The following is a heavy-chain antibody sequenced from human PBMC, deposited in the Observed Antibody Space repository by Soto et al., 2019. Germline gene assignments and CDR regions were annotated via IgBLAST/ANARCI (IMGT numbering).Heavy chain of an antibody. CDR3: ANGAVAGKYYYYGMDV. J-gene: IGHJ6*02. CDR1: GFTFSSYA. CDR2: ISGSGGST. V-gene: IGHV3-23*01. Sequence: EVQLLESGGGLVQPGGSLRLSCAASGFTFSSYAMSWVRQAPGKGLEWVSAISGSGGSTYYADSVKGRFTISRDNSKNTLYLQMNSLRAEDTAVYYCANGAVAGKYYYYGMDVWGQGTTVTVSS. D-gene: IGHD6-19*01.